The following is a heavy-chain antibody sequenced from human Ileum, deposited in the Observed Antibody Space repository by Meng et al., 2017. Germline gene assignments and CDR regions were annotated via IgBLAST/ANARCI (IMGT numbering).Heavy chain of an antibody. CDR2: IKNKGDGGTI. J-gene: IGHJ4*02. Sequence: GGSLRLSCVASGFTFSVVWMSWVRQVPGKGLEWVGRIKNKGDGGTIDYAAPVKGRFTIPRDDSENTLYLQMNSLKTEDTAVYYCTHFNSGWYWGQGTLVTVSS. D-gene: IGHD6-19*01. CDR3: THFNSGWY. CDR1: GFTFSVVW. V-gene: IGHV3-15*01.